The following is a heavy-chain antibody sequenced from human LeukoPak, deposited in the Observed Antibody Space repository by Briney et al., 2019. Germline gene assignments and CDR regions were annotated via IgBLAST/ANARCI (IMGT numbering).Heavy chain of an antibody. CDR2: IYYNGNT. CDR1: GDSVTSSNYY. Sequence: SETLSLTCTVSGDSVTSSNYYWVWIRQRPGKGLEWIGNIYYNGNTYYDPSLKSRVTISVDASKNHISLKLSSVTAADTAVYHCARRRGGSSWLDYWGQGTLVTVSS. CDR3: ARRRGGSSWLDY. V-gene: IGHV4-39*02. J-gene: IGHJ4*02. D-gene: IGHD6-13*01.